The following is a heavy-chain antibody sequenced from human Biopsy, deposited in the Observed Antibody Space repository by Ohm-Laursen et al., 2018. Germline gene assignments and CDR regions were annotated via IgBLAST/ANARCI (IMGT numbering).Heavy chain of an antibody. CDR3: ARATNSTGWPYYYFYGVDV. D-gene: IGHD2/OR15-2a*01. CDR1: GGSISSDY. V-gene: IGHV4-59*07. CDR2: IYYSGST. J-gene: IGHJ6*02. Sequence: SDTLSLTCTVSGGSISSDYWSWIRQTPWKGLEWIGYIYYSGSTNYNPSLKSRVTISVDTSKNQFSLRLNSVTAADTAVYYCARATNSTGWPYYYFYGVDVWGQGTTVTVSS.